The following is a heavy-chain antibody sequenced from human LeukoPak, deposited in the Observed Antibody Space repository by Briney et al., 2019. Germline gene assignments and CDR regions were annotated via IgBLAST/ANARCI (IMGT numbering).Heavy chain of an antibody. CDR3: AKTFYSSSWYRIDY. V-gene: IGHV3-53*05. J-gene: IGHJ4*02. D-gene: IGHD6-13*01. Sequence: PGGSLRLSCAASGFTVSSNYMSWVRQAPGKGLEWVSVIYSGGSTYYADSVKGRFTISRDNSKNTLYLQMNSLRAEDTAVYYCAKTFYSSSWYRIDYWGQGTLVTVSS. CDR1: GFTVSSNY. CDR2: IYSGGST.